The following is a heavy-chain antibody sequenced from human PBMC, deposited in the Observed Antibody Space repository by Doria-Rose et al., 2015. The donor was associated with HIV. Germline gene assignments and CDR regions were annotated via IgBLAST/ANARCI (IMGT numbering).Heavy chain of an antibody. CDR3: ARIKSSRWYHKYYFDF. D-gene: IGHD6-13*01. CDR1: GVSLSSPGMG. CDR2: MFSDDER. J-gene: IGHJ4*02. V-gene: IGHV2-26*01. Sequence: SGPVLVKPTETLTLTCTVSGVSLSSPGMGVSWIRQPPGKALEWLADMFSDDERSYRPSMKSRLTISRATSKSQVVLTMTDMDPVDTATYYCARIKSSRWYHKYYFDFWGQGTLVIVSA.